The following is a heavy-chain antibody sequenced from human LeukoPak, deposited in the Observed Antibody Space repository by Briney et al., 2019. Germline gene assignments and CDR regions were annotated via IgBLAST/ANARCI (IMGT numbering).Heavy chain of an antibody. V-gene: IGHV3-23*01. Sequence: GGSLRLSCAASGFTFSSYAMSWVRQAPGKGLEWVSAISGSGGSTYYADSVKGRFTISRDNSKNTLYLQMNSLRAEDTAVYYCAKGGGYSYGHPYYYGMDVWGQGTTVTVS. J-gene: IGHJ6*02. CDR2: ISGSGGST. D-gene: IGHD5-18*01. CDR1: GFTFSSYA. CDR3: AKGGGYSYGHPYYYGMDV.